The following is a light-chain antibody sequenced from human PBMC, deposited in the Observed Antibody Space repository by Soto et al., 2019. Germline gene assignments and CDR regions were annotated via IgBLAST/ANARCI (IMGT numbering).Light chain of an antibody. V-gene: IGKV1-27*01. CDR2: AAS. CDR1: QGISNY. Sequence: DIQMTQSPSSLSASVGDRVTITCRASQGISNYLAWYQQKPGKVPKLLIYAASTLQSGVPSRFSGTGSGTDFTITISSLQAEDVATYYCQKHNSAPYTFGQGTKLEIK. J-gene: IGKJ2*01. CDR3: QKHNSAPYT.